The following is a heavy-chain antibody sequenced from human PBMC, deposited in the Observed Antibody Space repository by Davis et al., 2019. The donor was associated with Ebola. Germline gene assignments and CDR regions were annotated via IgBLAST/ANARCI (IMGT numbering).Heavy chain of an antibody. J-gene: IGHJ4*01. CDR2: IRGSGRTT. CDR1: GFTFSRHA. D-gene: IGHD2-21*01. Sequence: GESLKISCAASGFTFSRHAMSWVRQAPGQGLEWVSAIRGSGRTTYYADSVKGRHTISRDNSENTLYLQMSSLRDEDAAVYYCVRHRYCTGDDCSTRASFDYWGHGTLVTVSS. CDR3: VRHRYCTGDDCSTRASFDY. V-gene: IGHV3-23*01.